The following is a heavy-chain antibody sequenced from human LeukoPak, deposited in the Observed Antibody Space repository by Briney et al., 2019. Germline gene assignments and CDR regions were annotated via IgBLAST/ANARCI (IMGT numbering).Heavy chain of an antibody. D-gene: IGHD4-17*01. V-gene: IGHV3-33*01. CDR2: IWYNGSNK. Sequence: GRSLRLSCAASGFTFSSFAMHWVRQAPGKGLEWVADIWYNGSNKYYAESVKGRFTISRDNSKNTLYLQMNSLGVEDMAVYYCSRGGYGDYNNWFDPWGQGTPVIVSS. CDR3: SRGGYGDYNNWFDP. J-gene: IGHJ5*02. CDR1: GFTFSSFA.